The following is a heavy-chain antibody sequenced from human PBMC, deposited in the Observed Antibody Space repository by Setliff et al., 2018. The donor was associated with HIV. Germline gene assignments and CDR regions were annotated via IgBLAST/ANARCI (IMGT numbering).Heavy chain of an antibody. J-gene: IGHJ3*02. CDR1: GYTFTGYY. CDR3: ARDGKRDDAFDI. CDR2: INPNSGGT. V-gene: IGHV1-2*02. Sequence: ASVKVSCKASGYTFTGYYMHWVRQAPGQGLEWMGWINPNSGGTNYAQKFQGRVTMTRDTPTSTVYMELSSLRSEDTAVYYCARDGKRDDAFDIWGQGTMVTVSS.